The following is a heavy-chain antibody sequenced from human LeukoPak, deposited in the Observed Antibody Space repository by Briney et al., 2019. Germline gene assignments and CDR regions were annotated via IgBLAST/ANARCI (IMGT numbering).Heavy chain of an antibody. Sequence: KRSEPLSLTCTVPGGSISSYYWSWIRQPPGKGLEWIGYIYYSGGTNYNPSLKSRVTRSVDTSKNQFSLKLSSVTAADTAVYYCARAPSPRIQLWFDYWGQGTLVTVSS. V-gene: IGHV4-59*01. J-gene: IGHJ4*02. CDR3: ARAPSPRIQLWFDY. D-gene: IGHD5-18*01. CDR2: IYYSGGT. CDR1: GGSISSYY.